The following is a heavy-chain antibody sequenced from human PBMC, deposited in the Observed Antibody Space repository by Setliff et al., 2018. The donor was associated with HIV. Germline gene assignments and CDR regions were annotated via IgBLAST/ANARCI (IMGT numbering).Heavy chain of an antibody. CDR3: ARQVGEGKWYLDS. CDR1: GYSISSGCY. D-gene: IGHD1-26*01. J-gene: IGHJ4*01. V-gene: IGHV4-38-2*01. Sequence: PSETLSLTCAVSGYSISSGCYWGWIRQPPGKGLEWIGSMYHTGSTYYSPSLKSRVTISIDTSENLFSLKLSGVTAADTAIYYCARQVGEGKWYLDSWGHGTLVTVSS. CDR2: MYHTGST.